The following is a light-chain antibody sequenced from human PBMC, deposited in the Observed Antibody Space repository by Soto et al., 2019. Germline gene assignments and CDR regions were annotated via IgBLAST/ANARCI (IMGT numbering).Light chain of an antibody. J-gene: IGLJ1*01. V-gene: IGLV2-14*01. CDR3: SSYTSSSTPYV. CDR2: DVS. Sequence: QSALTQPASVSGSPGQSITISCTGTSSDVGVYNYVSWYQQHPGKAPKLMIYDVSNRPSGVSNRFSGSKSGNTASLTISGLQAEDEADYYCSSYTSSSTPYVLGTGTKVTVL. CDR1: SSDVGVYNY.